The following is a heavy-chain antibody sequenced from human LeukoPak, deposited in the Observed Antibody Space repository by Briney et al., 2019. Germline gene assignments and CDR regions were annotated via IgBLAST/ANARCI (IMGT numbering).Heavy chain of an antibody. CDR1: GYTFTGYY. CDR2: INPNSGGT. CDR3: ARVKYTSDLGGFDY. V-gene: IGHV1-2*02. J-gene: IGHJ4*02. D-gene: IGHD6-19*01. Sequence: ASVKVSCKASGYTFTGYYMHWVRQAPGQGLEWMGWINPNSGGTNYAQKFQGRVTMTRDTSISTAYMELSSLRSDDTAVYYCARVKYTSDLGGFDYWGQGTLVTVSS.